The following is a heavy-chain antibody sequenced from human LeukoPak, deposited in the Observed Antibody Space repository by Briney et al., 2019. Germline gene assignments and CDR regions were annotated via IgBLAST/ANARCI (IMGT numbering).Heavy chain of an antibody. CDR3: ARRLVAAATRVFDY. CDR2: IGSGGSAT. V-gene: IGHV3-23*01. Sequence: PGGSLRLSCAASEFTFSTYAMSWVRQAPGKGLEWVSAIGSGGSATYYADSVKGRFTVSRDNSKNTLYLQMNSLRAEDTAVYYCARRLVAAATRVFDYWGQGTLVTVSS. D-gene: IGHD2-15*01. CDR1: EFTFSTYA. J-gene: IGHJ4*02.